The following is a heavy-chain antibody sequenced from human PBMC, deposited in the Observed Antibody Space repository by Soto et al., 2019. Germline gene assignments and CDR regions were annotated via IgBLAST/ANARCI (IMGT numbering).Heavy chain of an antibody. CDR1: GGSISSYY. J-gene: IGHJ4*02. Sequence: SETLSLTCTVSGGSISSYYWRWIRQPPGKGLEWIGYIYYSGSTNYNPSLKSRVTISVDTSKNQFSLKLSSVTAADTAVYYCARGGFSSSYTFDYWGQGTLVTVS. CDR2: IYYSGST. V-gene: IGHV4-59*01. D-gene: IGHD6-13*01. CDR3: ARGGFSSSYTFDY.